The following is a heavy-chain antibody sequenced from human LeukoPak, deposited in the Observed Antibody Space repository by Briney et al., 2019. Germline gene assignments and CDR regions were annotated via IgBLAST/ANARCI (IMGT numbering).Heavy chain of an antibody. J-gene: IGHJ3*02. V-gene: IGHV4-61*02. CDR1: GGSISSGSYY. CDR2: IYTSGST. D-gene: IGHD6-13*01. CDR3: ATEIAAYNAFDI. Sequence: SQTLSLTCTVSGGSISSGSYYWSWIRQPAGKGLEWIGRIYTSGSTNYNPSLKSRVTISVDTSKNQFSLKLSSVTAADTAVYYCATEIAAYNAFDIWSQGTMVTVSS.